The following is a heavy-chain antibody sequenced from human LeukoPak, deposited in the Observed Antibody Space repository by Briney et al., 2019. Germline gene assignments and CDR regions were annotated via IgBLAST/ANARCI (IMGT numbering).Heavy chain of an antibody. Sequence: ASVKVSCKASGYTFTSYYMHWVRQAPGQGLEWMGIINPSGGSTSYAQKFQGRVTMTRDTSTSTVYMELSSLGSEDTAVYYCASRTGISPPRLRFLEWLSPDPHYYYYGMDVWGQGTTVTVSS. CDR1: GYTFTSYY. V-gene: IGHV1-46*01. D-gene: IGHD3-3*01. CDR3: ASRTGISPPRLRFLEWLSPDPHYYYYGMDV. CDR2: INPSGGST. J-gene: IGHJ6*02.